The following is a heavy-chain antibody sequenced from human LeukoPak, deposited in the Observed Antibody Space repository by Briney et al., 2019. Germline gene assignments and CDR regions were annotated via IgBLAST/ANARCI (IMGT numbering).Heavy chain of an antibody. CDR2: IYPGDFET. J-gene: IGHJ4*02. D-gene: IGHD3-16*01. CDR3: VTSLWGGYFDN. V-gene: IGHV5-51*01. CDR1: GYSFSTNW. Sequence: GESLKISCKGSGYSFSTNWIGWVRQLPGKGLEWMGIIYPGDFETKYSPSFQGHVTTSVDKSINTAYLQWSSLKASDTAMYFCVTSLWGGYFDNWGQGTLVTVSS.